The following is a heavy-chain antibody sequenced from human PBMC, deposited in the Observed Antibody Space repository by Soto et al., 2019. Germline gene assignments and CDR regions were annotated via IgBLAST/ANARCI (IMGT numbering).Heavy chain of an antibody. J-gene: IGHJ6*02. V-gene: IGHV1-69*06. CDR1: GGTFSSYA. D-gene: IGHD1-26*01. Sequence: EASVKVSCKASGGTFSSYAISWLRQSPGQGLEWMGGIIPIFGTANYAQKFQGRVTITADKSASTAYMELSSLRSEDTAVYYCARSRVGATSFYYYYGMDVWGQGTTVTV. CDR2: IIPIFGTA. CDR3: ARSRVGATSFYYYYGMDV.